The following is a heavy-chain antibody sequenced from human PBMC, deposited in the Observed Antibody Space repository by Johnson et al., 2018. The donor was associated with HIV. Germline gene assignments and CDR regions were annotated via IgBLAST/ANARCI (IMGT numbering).Heavy chain of an antibody. CDR2: INQHGSEK. D-gene: IGHD4-17*01. CDR3: AREGTYEPLHRIYDYGDYPTFDF. J-gene: IGHJ3*01. V-gene: IGHV3-7*01. CDR1: GFTVSDYW. Sequence: EVQLVESEGGLVQPGGSLRLSCTASGFTVSDYWMSWVRQSPGKGLEWVASINQHGSEKSYVDSMKGRLTISRDNPKHSLFLQVDSLRADDTAVYFCAREGTYEPLHRIYDYGDYPTFDFWGQGTMVTVSS.